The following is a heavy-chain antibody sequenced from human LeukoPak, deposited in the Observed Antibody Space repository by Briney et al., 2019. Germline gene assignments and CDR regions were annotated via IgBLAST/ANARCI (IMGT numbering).Heavy chain of an antibody. D-gene: IGHD6-19*01. V-gene: IGHV3-23*01. CDR1: GFTFTTYP. J-gene: IGHJ4*02. CDR3: AKDYSSGWYLWDY. Sequence: GGSLRLSCAASGFTFTTYPMSWVRQAPGKGLEWVSAISASGGGTYYADSVKGRFTISRDNSKNTLYLQMNSLRAEDTAVYYCAKDYSSGWYLWDYWGQGTLVTVSS. CDR2: ISASGGGT.